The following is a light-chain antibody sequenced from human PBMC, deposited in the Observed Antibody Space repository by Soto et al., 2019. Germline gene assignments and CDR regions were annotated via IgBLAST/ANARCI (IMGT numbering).Light chain of an antibody. V-gene: IGKV3-15*01. J-gene: IGKJ1*01. CDR2: GAS. CDR3: QQYYNRPPWT. CDR1: QSVGSN. Sequence: EIVLTQSPATLSVSPGERATLSCRASQSVGSNLAWYQQKPGQAPRLLIFGASTRATGVPTRFSGSGSGTEFTLTISSLQSEDFALYFCQQYYNRPPWTFGQGTKVEIK.